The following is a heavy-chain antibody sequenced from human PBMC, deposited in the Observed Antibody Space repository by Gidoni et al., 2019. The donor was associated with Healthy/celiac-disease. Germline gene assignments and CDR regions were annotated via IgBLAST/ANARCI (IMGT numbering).Heavy chain of an antibody. CDR2: ISSSSSYT. D-gene: IGHD3-22*01. CDR1: GFTFSDYY. J-gene: IGHJ2*01. V-gene: IGHV3-11*05. CDR3: ARDALDSMIVVHWYFDL. Sequence: QVQLVESGGGLVKLGGSLRLSCAASGFTFSDYYMSWIRQAPGKGLEWVSYISSSSSYTNYADSVKGRFTISRDNAKNSLYLQMNSLRAEDTAVYYCARDALDSMIVVHWYFDLWGRGTLVTVSS.